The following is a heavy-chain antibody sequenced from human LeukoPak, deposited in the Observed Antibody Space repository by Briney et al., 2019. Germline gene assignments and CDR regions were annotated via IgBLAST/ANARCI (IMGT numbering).Heavy chain of an antibody. D-gene: IGHD3-22*01. J-gene: IGHJ3*02. CDR3: ASSDSSGYYPRVLFDI. CDR1: GGSISSGSYY. CDR2: IYTSGST. V-gene: IGHV4-61*02. Sequence: SETLSLTCTVSGGSISSGSYYWSWIRQPAGKGLEWIGRIYTSGSTNYNPSLKSRVTISVDTSKNQFSLKLSSVTAADTAVYYCASSDSSGYYPRVLFDIWGQGTMVTVSS.